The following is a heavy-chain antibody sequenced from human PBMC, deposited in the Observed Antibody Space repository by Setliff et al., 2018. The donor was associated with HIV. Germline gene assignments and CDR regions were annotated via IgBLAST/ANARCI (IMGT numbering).Heavy chain of an antibody. CDR2: ISAYNGNI. V-gene: IGHV1-18*01. CDR1: GYIFSSYG. D-gene: IGHD6-13*01. CDR3: ARDREAGDWYFDL. J-gene: IGHJ2*01. Sequence: ASVKVSCKASGYIFSSYGISWVRQAPGQGLEWMGWISAYNGNINYAQEFQGRVTMTTDTSTSTAHMELRSLRSDDTAVYYCARDREAGDWYFDLWGRGTLVTVSS.